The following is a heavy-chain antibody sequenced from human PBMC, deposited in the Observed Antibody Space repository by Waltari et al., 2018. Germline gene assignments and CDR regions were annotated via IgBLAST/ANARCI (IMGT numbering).Heavy chain of an antibody. CDR2: IYSGGST. D-gene: IGHD6-13*01. CDR3: AKARVAAAGSLDY. CDR1: GFTLSSYA. J-gene: IGHJ4*02. Sequence: EVQLLESGGGLVQPGGSLRLSCAASGFTLSSYAMSWVRQAPGKGLEWVSVIYSGGSTYYADSVKGRFTISRDNSKNTLYLQMNSLRAEDTAVYYCAKARVAAAGSLDYWGQGTLVTVSS. V-gene: IGHV3-23*03.